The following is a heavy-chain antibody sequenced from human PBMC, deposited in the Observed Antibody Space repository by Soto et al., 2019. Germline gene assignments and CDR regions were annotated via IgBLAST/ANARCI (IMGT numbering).Heavy chain of an antibody. Sequence: PGESLKISCKGSGYSFTSYWIGWVRQVPGKGLEWMGIIYPGDSDTRYSPSFQGQVTISADKSISTAYLQWSSLKASDTAMYYCARLEKGPGSGSYSYYGMDVWGQGTTVTVSS. CDR3: ARLEKGPGSGSYSYYGMDV. CDR1: GYSFTSYW. J-gene: IGHJ6*02. CDR2: IYPGDSDT. V-gene: IGHV5-51*01. D-gene: IGHD3-10*01.